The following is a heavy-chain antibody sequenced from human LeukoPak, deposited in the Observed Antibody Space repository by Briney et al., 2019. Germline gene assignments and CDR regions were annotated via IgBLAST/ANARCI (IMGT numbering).Heavy chain of an antibody. CDR2: IKQDGSEK. Sequence: GGSLRLSCAASGFTVSSNYMSWVRQAPGKGLEWVANIKQDGSEKYYVDSVKGRFTISRDNAKNSLYLQMNSLRAEDTAVYYCARCSSTSCYRGSFDYWGQGTLVTVSS. J-gene: IGHJ4*02. CDR3: ARCSSTSCYRGSFDY. D-gene: IGHD2-2*02. CDR1: GFTVSSNY. V-gene: IGHV3-7*01.